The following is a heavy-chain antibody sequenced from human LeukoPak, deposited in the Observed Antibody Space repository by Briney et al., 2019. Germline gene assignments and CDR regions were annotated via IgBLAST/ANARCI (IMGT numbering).Heavy chain of an antibody. J-gene: IGHJ4*02. V-gene: IGHV3-30-3*01. CDR2: ISYDGSNK. D-gene: IGHD2-15*01. Sequence: GGSLRLSCAASGFTFSNYAMHWVRQAPGKGLEWVAVISYDGSNKYYADSVKGRFTISRDNSKNTLYLQMNSLRAEDTAVYYCARGVVVVAATLHYWGQGTLVTVSS. CDR1: GFTFSNYA. CDR3: ARGVVVVAATLHY.